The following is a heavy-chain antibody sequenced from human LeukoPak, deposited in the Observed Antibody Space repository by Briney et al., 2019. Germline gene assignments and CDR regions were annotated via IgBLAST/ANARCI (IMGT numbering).Heavy chain of an antibody. CDR1: GYSFTSYW. Sequence: GESLKISCKGSGYSFTSYWIGWVRQMPGKGLEWMGIIYPGDSDTRYSPSFQGQVTISADKSTSTAYMELSSLRSEDTAVYYCASLLTHITMIVVDNDAFDIWGQGTMVTVSS. J-gene: IGHJ3*02. CDR2: IYPGDSDT. D-gene: IGHD3-22*01. V-gene: IGHV5-51*01. CDR3: ASLLTHITMIVVDNDAFDI.